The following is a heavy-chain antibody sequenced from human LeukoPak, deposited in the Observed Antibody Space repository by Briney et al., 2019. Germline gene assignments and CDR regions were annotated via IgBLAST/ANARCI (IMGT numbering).Heavy chain of an antibody. CDR2: MKQDGREK. Sequence: PGGSLRLSCAASGFTFSAYWMAWVRQAPGKGLEWVANMKQDGREKHYVDSVKGRFTISRDNARNSLYLQINSLRAEDSAVYYCARDDVGALDYWGQGTLVTVSS. J-gene: IGHJ4*02. CDR3: ARDDVGALDY. CDR1: GFTFSAYW. D-gene: IGHD3-16*01. V-gene: IGHV3-7*01.